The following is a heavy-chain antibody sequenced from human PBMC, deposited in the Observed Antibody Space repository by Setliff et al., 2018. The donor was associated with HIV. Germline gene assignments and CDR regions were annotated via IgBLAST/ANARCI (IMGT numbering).Heavy chain of an antibody. CDR3: TTEDPWLRFGH. CDR2: IKSKAGGGTT. CDR1: GFTLNNAW. D-gene: IGHD5-12*01. V-gene: IGHV3-15*01. J-gene: IGHJ5*02. Sequence: GGSLRFSCAASGFTLNNAWMTWVRQAPGKGLEWVGHIKSKAGGGTTDYAAPVKGRFTISRDDSKTTLYLQMNSLTTEDTAVYYCTTEDPWLRFGHWGQGTLVTVSS.